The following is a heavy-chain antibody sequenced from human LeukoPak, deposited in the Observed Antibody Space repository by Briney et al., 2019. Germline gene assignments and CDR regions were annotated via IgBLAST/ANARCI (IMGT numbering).Heavy chain of an antibody. D-gene: IGHD2-15*01. Sequence: SETLSLTCTVSGGSISSYFWSWIRQPAGKRLEWIGHIYISGSTNYNPSLKSRVTMSVDTSKNQFSLKLSSVIAADTAVYYCARAPKYCRGGSCYSSYFDYWGQGTLVTFSS. CDR2: IYISGST. V-gene: IGHV4-4*07. J-gene: IGHJ4*02. CDR3: ARAPKYCRGGSCYSSYFDY. CDR1: GGSISSYF.